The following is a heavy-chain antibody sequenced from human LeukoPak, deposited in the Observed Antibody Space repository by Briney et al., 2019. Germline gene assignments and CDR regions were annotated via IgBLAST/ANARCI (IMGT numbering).Heavy chain of an antibody. CDR1: GYTFTGYY. D-gene: IGHD6-13*01. V-gene: IGHV1-2*02. J-gene: IGHJ3*02. Sequence: GASVKVSCKASGYTFTGYYMHWVRQAPGQGLEWMGWINPNSGGTNYAQKFQGGVTMTRDTSISTAYMELSRLKSDDTAVYYCARQKAGTDAFDIWGLGTMVTVSS. CDR2: INPNSGGT. CDR3: ARQKAGTDAFDI.